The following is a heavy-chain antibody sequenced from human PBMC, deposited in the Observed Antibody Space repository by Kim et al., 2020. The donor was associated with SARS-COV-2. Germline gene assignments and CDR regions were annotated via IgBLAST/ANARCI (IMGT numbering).Heavy chain of an antibody. D-gene: IGHD2-15*01. CDR1: GGSISSSSYY. J-gene: IGHJ4*02. V-gene: IGHV4-39*01. CDR2: IYYSGST. Sequence: SETLSLTCTVSGGSISSSSYYWGWIRQPPGKGLEWIGSIYYSGSTYYNPSLKSRVTISVDTSKNQFSLKLSSVTAADTAVYYCARRPTGSCSYDYWGQGT. CDR3: ARRPTGSCSYDY.